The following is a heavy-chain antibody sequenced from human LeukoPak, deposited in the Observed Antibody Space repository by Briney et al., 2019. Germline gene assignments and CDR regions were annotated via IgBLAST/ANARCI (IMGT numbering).Heavy chain of an antibody. CDR1: GGSMSGYY. Sequence: LSETLSLTCTVSGGSMSGYYWSWIRQPAGKGLEWIGRIYTSGSTNYNPSLKSRVTMSVDTSRNQFSLSLRSVTAADTAVYYCARVRYEGFDPWGQGTLVTVSS. CDR2: IYTSGST. D-gene: IGHD3-3*01. J-gene: IGHJ5*02. CDR3: ARVRYEGFDP. V-gene: IGHV4-4*07.